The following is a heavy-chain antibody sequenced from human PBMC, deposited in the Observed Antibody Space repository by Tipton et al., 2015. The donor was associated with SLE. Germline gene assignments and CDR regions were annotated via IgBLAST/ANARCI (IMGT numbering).Heavy chain of an antibody. CDR2: IYTNGST. CDR3: ARDRPSYSSGWYSYYYDY. Sequence: GLVKPSETLSLTCTVSGGSISSHYWSWIRQPPGKVLEWIGYIYTNGSTNYNPSLKSRVTISVDTSKNQFSLKLSSVTAADTAVYYCARDRPSYSSGWYSYYYDYWGQGTLGTVSS. J-gene: IGHJ4*02. V-gene: IGHV4-4*08. CDR1: GGSISSHY. D-gene: IGHD6-19*01.